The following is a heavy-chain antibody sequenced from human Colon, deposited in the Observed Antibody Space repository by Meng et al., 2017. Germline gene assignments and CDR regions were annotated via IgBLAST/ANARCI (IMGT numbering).Heavy chain of an antibody. CDR1: GFRFSDDH. J-gene: IGHJ5*01. Sequence: VQLVEAGGDLGKPGGSLRLSCVASGFRFSDDHMAWIRQAPGKGLEWISYISVGGSIIYYADSVKGRFTISRDDAKNSVYLQMNSLRAEDTAVYYCARDGSHRRFDSWGQGTLVTVSS. V-gene: IGHV3-11*01. CDR2: ISVGGSII. D-gene: IGHD1-26*01. CDR3: ARDGSHRRFDS.